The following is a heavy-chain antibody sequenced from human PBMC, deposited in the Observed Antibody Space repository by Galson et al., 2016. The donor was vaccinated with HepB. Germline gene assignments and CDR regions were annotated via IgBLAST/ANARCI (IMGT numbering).Heavy chain of an antibody. CDR2: INPDTGVT. D-gene: IGHD1-14*01. V-gene: IGHV1-2*04. CDR3: AIPDPGAPVAFDI. Sequence: SVKVSCKASGYTFTDFYIYWVRQAPGQGLEWMGSINPDTGVTNYAQKFQDWVTVTTDTVLSTAYMELRRLTSDDTAAYYCAIPDPGAPVAFDIWGQGTMVTVSS. J-gene: IGHJ3*02. CDR1: GYTFTDFY.